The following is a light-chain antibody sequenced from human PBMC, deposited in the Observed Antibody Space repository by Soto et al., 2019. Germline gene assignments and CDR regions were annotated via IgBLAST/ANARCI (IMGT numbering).Light chain of an antibody. CDR1: QSVSSN. Sequence: EIGMTQSPATLSVSPGERATLSCRASQSVSSNLAWYQQKPGQAPRLIIYGASTRATGIPARFSGSGSGTEFTLTISSLQSEDFAVYYCQQYNNWWTFGQGTKVEIK. J-gene: IGKJ1*01. V-gene: IGKV3-15*01. CDR2: GAS. CDR3: QQYNNWWT.